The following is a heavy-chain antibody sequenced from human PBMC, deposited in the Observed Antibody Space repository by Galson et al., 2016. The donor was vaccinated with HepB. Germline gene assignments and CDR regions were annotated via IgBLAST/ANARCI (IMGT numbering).Heavy chain of an antibody. Sequence: SLRLSCAASGFTFSSYWMQWVRQSPGKGLVWVSRIDTDGSGTSYADSVRGRFTISRDNANNTLYLHMNTLRAEDTAGYYWAKDDYSTSWFPDFWGRGTPVTVSS. J-gene: IGHJ4*02. D-gene: IGHD6-13*01. CDR3: AKDDYSTSWFPDF. CDR1: GFTFSSYW. CDR2: IDTDGSGT. V-gene: IGHV3-74*01.